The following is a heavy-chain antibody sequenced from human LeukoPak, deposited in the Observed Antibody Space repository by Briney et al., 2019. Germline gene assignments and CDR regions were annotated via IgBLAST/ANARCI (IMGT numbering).Heavy chain of an antibody. Sequence: GASVTVSCKASGYTFTSYDINWVRQATGQGLEWMGWMNPNSGNTGYAQKFQGRVTMTRNTSISTAYMELSSLRSEDTAVYYCARVEYSSSSHYYYYVDVWGKGTTVTVSS. V-gene: IGHV1-8*01. J-gene: IGHJ6*03. CDR3: ARVEYSSSSHYYYYVDV. CDR2: MNPNSGNT. CDR1: GYTFTSYD. D-gene: IGHD6-6*01.